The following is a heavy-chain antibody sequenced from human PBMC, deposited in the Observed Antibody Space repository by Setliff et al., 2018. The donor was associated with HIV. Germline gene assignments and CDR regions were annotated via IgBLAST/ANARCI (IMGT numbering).Heavy chain of an antibody. V-gene: IGHV3-23*01. CDR2: ISDGGGGT. CDR3: AKLGGSGSYSNAFDY. J-gene: IGHJ4*02. Sequence: PGGSLRLSCAASGITLSNYAMIWVRQAPGKGLEWVSAISDGGGGTDYADSVKGRFTISRDNSRNTLYLQMNSLRAEDTAVYSCAKLGGSGSYSNAFDYWGQGTLVTVSS. CDR1: GITLSNYA. D-gene: IGHD3-10*01.